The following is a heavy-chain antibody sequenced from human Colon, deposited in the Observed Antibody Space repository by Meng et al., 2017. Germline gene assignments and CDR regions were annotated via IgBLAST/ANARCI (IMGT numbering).Heavy chain of an antibody. CDR1: GFSFSSHA. Sequence: VQLVESGGGLVKPGGSRRLSCGAVGFSFSSHAMNWVRQAPGKGLEWVASISHSTTNIYYADSVKGRFAISRDNAKNSLYLQMNSLRAEDTAVYYCTRGYLDIGDYWGHGSLVTVSS. CDR3: TRGYLDIGDY. V-gene: IGHV3-21*01. J-gene: IGHJ4*01. CDR2: ISHSTTNI. D-gene: IGHD2-15*01.